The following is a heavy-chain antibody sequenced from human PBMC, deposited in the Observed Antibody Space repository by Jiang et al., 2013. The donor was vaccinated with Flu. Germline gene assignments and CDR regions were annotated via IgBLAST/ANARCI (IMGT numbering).Heavy chain of an antibody. CDR1: GYSFSSYC. J-gene: IGHJ6*02. CDR3: ARHGLYGCTTSSRCFTSFLYYGVDV. CDR2: LILVTLIP. Sequence: ISCKGSGYSFSSYCISWVRQTPGKGLEWMGELILVTLIPSTAVLQGHVTISADKSISTAYLQWSNLEASDSAIYYCARHGLYGCTTSSRCFTSFLYYGVDVWGQGTTVTVSS. V-gene: IGHV5-10-1*01. D-gene: IGHD2/OR15-2a*01.